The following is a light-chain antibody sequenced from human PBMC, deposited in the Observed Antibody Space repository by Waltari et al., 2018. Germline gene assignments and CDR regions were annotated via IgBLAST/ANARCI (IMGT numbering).Light chain of an antibody. CDR1: QGISKS. J-gene: IGKJ2*01. V-gene: IGKV1-NL1*01. Sequence: DVLMTQSPSSLSASVGDRVTITCRASQGISKSVAWYQQSPGKAPKVLLYAASRLQSGVPSRFRGSGSATDYTLTISSLQPEDFATYFCQQYYSMPYTFGQGTKLEI. CDR2: AAS. CDR3: QQYYSMPYT.